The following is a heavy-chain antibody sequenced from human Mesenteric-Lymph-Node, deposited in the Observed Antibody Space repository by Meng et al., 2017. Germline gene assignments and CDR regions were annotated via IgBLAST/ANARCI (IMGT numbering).Heavy chain of an antibody. V-gene: IGHV4-31*01. CDR1: GGSISSGGYY. J-gene: IGHJ4*02. D-gene: IGHD2-21*01. Sequence: QVPLQESGPGLVKPSQTLSLTCTVSGGSISSGGYYWSWIRQHPGKGLEWIGYIYYSGSTYYNPSLDSLLKISVDTSKNQFSLKLRFVTAADTAVYYCAREGRSHQVGVSVYWGQGNLVTVSS. CDR3: AREGRSHQVGVSVY. CDR2: IYYSGST.